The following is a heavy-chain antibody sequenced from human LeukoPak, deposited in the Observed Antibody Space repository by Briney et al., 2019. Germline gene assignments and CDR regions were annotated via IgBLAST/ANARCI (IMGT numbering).Heavy chain of an antibody. D-gene: IGHD3-16*01. J-gene: IGHJ3*02. CDR2: VNPNSGGT. Sequence: ASVKASCRASGYTFTGNYMHWVRQAPGQGLEWMGWVNPNSGGTNYAQKFQGRVTLTRDTSISTAYMELSRLRSDDTAVYYCVRAQGGSAFDIWGQGTMVTVFS. CDR1: GYTFTGNY. CDR3: VRAQGGSAFDI. V-gene: IGHV1-2*02.